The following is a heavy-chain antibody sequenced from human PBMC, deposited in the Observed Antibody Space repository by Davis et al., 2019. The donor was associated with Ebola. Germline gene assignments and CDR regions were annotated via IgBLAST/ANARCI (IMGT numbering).Heavy chain of an antibody. V-gene: IGHV5-51*01. CDR3: AKQESLYGSSDY. CDR2: IYPGDSDT. D-gene: IGHD3-22*01. J-gene: IGHJ4*02. Sequence: GESLKISCTGSVYSFTTYWIAWVRQTPAKGLEWIGIIYPGDSDTRYSPSFEGQVTISVDRSISTAYLQWSSLKASDTAMYYCAKQESLYGSSDYWGQGTLVTVSS. CDR1: VYSFTTYW.